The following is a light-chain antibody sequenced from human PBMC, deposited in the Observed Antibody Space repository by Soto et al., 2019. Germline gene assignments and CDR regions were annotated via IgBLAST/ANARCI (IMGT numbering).Light chain of an antibody. CDR3: QQYNNWPFT. Sequence: EIMMTQSPVTLSVSPGERATLSCGASQSFNSNLAWYQQKPGQAPRLLIYGASTRATGIPASFIGNGSGTEFTLTASSLQPEDFAVYYCQQYNNWPFTFGPGTKVDI. CDR1: QSFNSN. J-gene: IGKJ3*01. CDR2: GAS. V-gene: IGKV3-15*01.